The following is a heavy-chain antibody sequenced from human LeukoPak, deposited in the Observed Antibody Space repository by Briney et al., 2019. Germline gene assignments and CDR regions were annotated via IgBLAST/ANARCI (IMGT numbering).Heavy chain of an antibody. D-gene: IGHD1-26*01. CDR2: ISGSGKTT. V-gene: IGHV3-23*01. Sequence: GGSLRLSCAASGFTYSSYAMTWVRQAPGKGLEGGSLISGSGKTTDYADSVKGRFTISRDNSKNTLYLQMNSLRAEDTAVYSRAKDRSYSGTGLDYWGQGTLVTVSS. CDR3: AKDRSYSGTGLDY. J-gene: IGHJ4*02. CDR1: GFTYSSYA.